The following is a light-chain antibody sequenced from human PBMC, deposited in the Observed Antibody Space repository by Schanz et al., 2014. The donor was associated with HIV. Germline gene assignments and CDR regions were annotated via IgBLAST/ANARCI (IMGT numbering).Light chain of an antibody. Sequence: DIQMTQSPSTLSAFVGDRVTITCRASQSIGNSLAWYQLKPGRAPKLLIYSASSLESGVPSRFSGSGSGTDFSLTITSLQPDDFATYFCQQYDRYSWTFGQGTKVEIK. V-gene: IGKV1-5*03. CDR3: QQYDRYSWT. CDR1: QSIGNS. J-gene: IGKJ1*01. CDR2: SAS.